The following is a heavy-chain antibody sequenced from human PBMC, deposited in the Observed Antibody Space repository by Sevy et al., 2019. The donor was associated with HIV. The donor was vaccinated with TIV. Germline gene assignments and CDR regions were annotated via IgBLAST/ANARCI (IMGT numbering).Heavy chain of an antibody. Sequence: EGSLRLSCAASGFTFNNYWMTWVRQAPGKALEWVANIKQDGSDKYYMESVKGRFNISRDNTKNSLYLQLNSLRAEDTAVYYCAKSWDYWGQMGYWGQGTLVTVSS. V-gene: IGHV3-7*03. CDR3: AKSWDYWGQMGY. CDR2: IKQDGSDK. CDR1: GFTFNNYW. D-gene: IGHD7-27*01. J-gene: IGHJ4*02.